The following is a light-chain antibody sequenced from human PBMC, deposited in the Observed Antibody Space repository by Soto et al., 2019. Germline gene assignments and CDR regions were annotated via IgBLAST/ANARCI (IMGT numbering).Light chain of an antibody. V-gene: IGLV2-14*03. J-gene: IGLJ2*01. CDR1: SSDVGSYNY. CDR3: SSYTSSSTLV. CDR2: DVS. Sequence: QSALTQPASVSGSPGQSITFSCTGTSSDVGSYNYVSCYQQHPGKAPQLMTYDVSNRPLGSSNRFSGSKSGNTASLTISGLQAEDEADYYCSSYTSSSTLVFGGGTKVTVL.